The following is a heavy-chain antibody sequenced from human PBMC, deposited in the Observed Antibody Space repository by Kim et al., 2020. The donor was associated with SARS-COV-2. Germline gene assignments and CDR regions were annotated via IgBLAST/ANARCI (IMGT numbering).Heavy chain of an antibody. CDR2: IYYSGST. Sequence: SETLSLTCTVSGGSISSYYWSWIRQPPGKGLEWIGYIYYSGSTNYNPSLKSRVTISVDTSKNQFSLKLSSVTAADTAVYYCARHYYDSSGYYFSVWGQGTLVTVSS. CDR1: GGSISSYY. V-gene: IGHV4-59*08. CDR3: ARHYYDSSGYYFSV. J-gene: IGHJ4*02. D-gene: IGHD3-22*01.